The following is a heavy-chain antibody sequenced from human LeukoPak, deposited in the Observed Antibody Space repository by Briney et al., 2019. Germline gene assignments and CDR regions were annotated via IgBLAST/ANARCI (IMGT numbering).Heavy chain of an antibody. D-gene: IGHD3-10*01. V-gene: IGHV4-61*08. CDR2: IYYSGST. CDR1: GGSISSGGYY. CDR3: AKYGSGLGFDY. Sequence: SETLSLTCAVSGGSISSGGYYWRWIRQPPGKGLEWIGFIYYSGSTNYNPSLKSRVTISVDTSKKQFSLKLTSVTAADTAVYYCAKYGSGLGFDYWGQGTLVTVSS. J-gene: IGHJ4*02.